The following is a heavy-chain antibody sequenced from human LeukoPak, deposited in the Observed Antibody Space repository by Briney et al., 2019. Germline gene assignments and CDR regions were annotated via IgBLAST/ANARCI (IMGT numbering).Heavy chain of an antibody. CDR2: IYYSGST. CDR1: GGSISSGGYS. CDR3: ARAQPGWYTAITFDY. V-gene: IGHV4-31*11. J-gene: IGHJ4*02. D-gene: IGHD5-18*01. Sequence: SETLSLTCAVSGGSISSGGYSWSWIRQPPGKGLEWIGYIYYSGSTYYNPSLKSRVTISVDTSKNQFSLKLSSVTAADTAVYYCARAQPGWYTAITFDYWGQGTLVTVSS.